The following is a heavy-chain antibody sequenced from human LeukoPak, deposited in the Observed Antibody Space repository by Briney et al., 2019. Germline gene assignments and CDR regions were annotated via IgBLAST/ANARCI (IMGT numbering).Heavy chain of an antibody. V-gene: IGHV3-53*04. J-gene: IGHJ3*02. CDR2: LSSTGNT. D-gene: IGHD3-3*01. CDR1: GFTFSTYT. CDR3: ARWRPIDAFDI. Sequence: PGGSLRLSCAAPGFTFSTYTMNWVRQAPGKGLEWVSLLSSTGNTSYADSVKGRFTISRHNSKNTLYLQVNSLRPEDTAMYYCARWRPIDAFDIWGQGTMVIVSS.